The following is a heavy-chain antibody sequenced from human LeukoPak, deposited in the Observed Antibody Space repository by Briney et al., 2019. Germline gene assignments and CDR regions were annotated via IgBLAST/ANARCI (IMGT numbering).Heavy chain of an antibody. Sequence: PGGSLRLSCAASGFTFSSYAMSWVRQAPGKGLEWVSAISGSGGSTYYADSVQGRFTISRDNSQNTLYLQMNSLRPEDTAVYHCAKDLTTVVPVDDSWGQGTLVTVSA. CDR3: AKDLTTVVPVDDS. V-gene: IGHV3-23*01. D-gene: IGHD4-23*01. CDR1: GFTFSSYA. J-gene: IGHJ4*02. CDR2: ISGSGGST.